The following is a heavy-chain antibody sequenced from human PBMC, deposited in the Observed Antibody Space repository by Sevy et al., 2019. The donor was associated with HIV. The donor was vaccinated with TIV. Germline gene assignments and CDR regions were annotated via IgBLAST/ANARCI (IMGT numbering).Heavy chain of an antibody. CDR1: GFTFSSYA. J-gene: IGHJ6*02. D-gene: IGHD6-13*01. V-gene: IGHV3-21*01. CDR2: ISSSSSHI. CDR3: ARVAADDPDFYYYGMDV. Sequence: GGSLRLSCAASGFTFSSYAMNWVRQAPGKGLEWVSSISSSSSHIYAADTLKGRFTISRDNAKNSLFLQMNSLRAEDTAIYYCARVAADDPDFYYYGMDVWGQGTTVTVSS.